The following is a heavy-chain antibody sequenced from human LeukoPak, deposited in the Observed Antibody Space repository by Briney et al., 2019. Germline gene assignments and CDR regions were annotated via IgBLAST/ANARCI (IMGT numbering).Heavy chain of an antibody. V-gene: IGHV4-39*01. J-gene: IGHJ3*02. Sequence: PSETLSLTCTVSGGSISSSSYYWGWIRQPPGKGLEWIGSIYYSGSTYYNPSLKSRVTISVDTSKNQFSLKLSSVTAADTAVYYCARKTQVITIFGVANHAFDIWGQGTMVTVSS. D-gene: IGHD3-3*01. CDR2: IYYSGST. CDR3: ARKTQVITIFGVANHAFDI. CDR1: GGSISSSSYY.